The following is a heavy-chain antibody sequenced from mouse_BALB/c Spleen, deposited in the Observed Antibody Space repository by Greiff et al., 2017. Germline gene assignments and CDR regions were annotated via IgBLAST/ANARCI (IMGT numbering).Heavy chain of an antibody. CDR3: ARSDYGNPGDY. J-gene: IGHJ2*01. D-gene: IGHD2-1*01. Sequence: QVHVKQSGAELMKPGASVKISCKATGYTFSSYWIEWVKQRPGHGLEWIGEILPGSGSTNYNEKFKGKATFTADTSSNTAYMQLSSLTSEDSAVYYCARSDYGNPGDYWGQGTTLTVSS. CDR2: ILPGSGST. V-gene: IGHV1-9*01. CDR1: GYTFSSYW.